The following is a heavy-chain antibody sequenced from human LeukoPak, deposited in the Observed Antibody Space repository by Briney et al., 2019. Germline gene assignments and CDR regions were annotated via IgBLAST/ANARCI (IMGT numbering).Heavy chain of an antibody. CDR2: ISAGGGST. CDR3: AKDWGY. Sequence: GGSLRLSCAASGFTFNNFAMNWVRQAPGKGLEWVSLISAGGGSTHYADSVKGRFTISRDNSKDTLYLQMNSLRAEDTATYYCAKDWGYWGQGTLVTVS. V-gene: IGHV3-23*01. D-gene: IGHD3-16*01. J-gene: IGHJ4*02. CDR1: GFTFNNFA.